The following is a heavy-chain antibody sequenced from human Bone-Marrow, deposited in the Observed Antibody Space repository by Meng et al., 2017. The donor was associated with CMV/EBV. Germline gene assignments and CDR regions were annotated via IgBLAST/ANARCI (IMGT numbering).Heavy chain of an antibody. V-gene: IGHV1-69*02. CDR3: ARGEAAAGPAYNWFDP. D-gene: IGHD6-13*01. CDR1: GGTFSSYT. CDR2: IIPILGIA. Sequence: SVKVSCKASGGTFSSYTISWVRQAPGQGLEWMGRIIPILGIANYAQKFQGRVTITADKSTSTAYMELSRLRSDDTAVYYCARGEAAAGPAYNWFDPWGQGTLVTVSS. J-gene: IGHJ5*02.